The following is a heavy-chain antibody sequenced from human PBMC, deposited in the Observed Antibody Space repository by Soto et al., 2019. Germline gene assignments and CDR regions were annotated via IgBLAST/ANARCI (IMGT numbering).Heavy chain of an antibody. Sequence: GGSLILSCAASGFTFSSYGMHWVRQAPGKGLEWVAVISYDGSNKYYADSVKGRFTISRDNSKNTLYLQMNSLRAEDTAVYYCARQDYSTTWYLNYWGQGTLVTVSS. CDR3: ARQDYSTTWYLNY. CDR1: GFTFSSYG. J-gene: IGHJ4*02. D-gene: IGHD6-13*01. V-gene: IGHV3-30*03. CDR2: ISYDGSNK.